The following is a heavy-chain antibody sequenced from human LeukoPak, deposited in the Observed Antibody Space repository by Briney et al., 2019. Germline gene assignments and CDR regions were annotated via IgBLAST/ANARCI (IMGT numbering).Heavy chain of an antibody. CDR3: ARDRYYYESSGYQPFDY. CDR2: INPSGGST. D-gene: IGHD3-22*01. Sequence: ASVKVSCKASGYTFTSYYMHWVRQAPGQGLEWMGIINPSGGSTSYAQKFQGRVTMTRDTSTSTVYMELSSLRSEDTAVYYCARDRYYYESSGYQPFDYWGQGTLVTVSS. CDR1: GYTFTSYY. V-gene: IGHV1-46*01. J-gene: IGHJ4*02.